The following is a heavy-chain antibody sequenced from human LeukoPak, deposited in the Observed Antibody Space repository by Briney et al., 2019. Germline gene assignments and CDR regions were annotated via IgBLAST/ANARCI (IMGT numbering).Heavy chain of an antibody. V-gene: IGHV3-7*01. CDR1: GCTFSNDW. CDR3: ARDHAYRADY. D-gene: IGHD2-2*01. CDR2: INQDESKK. J-gene: IGHJ4*02. Sequence: GGSLRLSCAASGCTFSNDWMCWVRQAPGKGLGWVANINQDESKKYYADSVKGRFTISRDNAKNSLYLQMSSLTAEDTAIYYCARDHAYRADYWGQGTLVTVSS.